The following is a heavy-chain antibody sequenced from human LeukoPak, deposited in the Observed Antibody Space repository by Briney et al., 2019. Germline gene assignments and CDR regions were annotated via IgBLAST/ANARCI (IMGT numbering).Heavy chain of an antibody. V-gene: IGHV4-39*01. D-gene: IGHD2-21*02. J-gene: IGHJ2*01. CDR1: GGSISSSRFY. Sequence: SETLSLTCIVSGGSISSSRFYWGWLRQPPGKGLEWIGTIHYSGSTYYNPSLKSRVTISADTSKNQFSLNLSSVTAADTGVYYCARHVSSDLRIVVVTSDWYFDFWGRGTLVTVSS. CDR2: IHYSGST. CDR3: ARHVSSDLRIVVVTSDWYFDF.